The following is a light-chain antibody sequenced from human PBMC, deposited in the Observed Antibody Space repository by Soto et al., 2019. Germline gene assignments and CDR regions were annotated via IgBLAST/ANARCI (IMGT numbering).Light chain of an antibody. CDR1: SSDVGGYNY. J-gene: IGLJ1*01. CDR3: SSYAGSNNFV. CDR2: EVS. V-gene: IGLV2-8*01. Sequence: QSALTQPPSASGSPGQSVTISCTGTSSDVGGYNYVSWYQQHPGKAPKLMIYEVSERPSGVPDRFSGSKSGNTASLTVSGLQAEDEADYYCSSYAGSNNFVFGTGNKLTVL.